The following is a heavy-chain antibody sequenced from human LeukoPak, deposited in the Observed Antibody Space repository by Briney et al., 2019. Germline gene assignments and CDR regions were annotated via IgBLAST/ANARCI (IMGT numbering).Heavy chain of an antibody. J-gene: IGHJ4*02. CDR3: ARGIADLDY. Sequence: GGSLRLSCAASGFTFSRNWMLWVRQAPGKGLVWVSRINSDGSSTTYADSVKGRFTTPRDNTKNTLYLQMDSLRAEDTAVYYYARGIADLDYWGRGALVTVSS. D-gene: IGHD2-21*01. V-gene: IGHV3-74*01. CDR1: GFTFSRNW. CDR2: INSDGSST.